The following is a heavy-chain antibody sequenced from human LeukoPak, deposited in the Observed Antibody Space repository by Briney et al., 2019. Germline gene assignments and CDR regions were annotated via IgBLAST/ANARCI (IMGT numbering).Heavy chain of an antibody. D-gene: IGHD3-3*01. V-gene: IGHV4-30-2*01. J-gene: IGHJ4*02. CDR3: ARVLLSGYPYFDY. CDR2: IYHSGST. Sequence: PSETLSLTCTVSGGSISSGGYYWSWIRQPPGKGLEWIGYIYHSGSTYYNPSLKSRVTISVDRSKNQFSLKLSSVTAAGTAVYYCARVLLSGYPYFDYWSQGTLVTVSS. CDR1: GGSISSGGYY.